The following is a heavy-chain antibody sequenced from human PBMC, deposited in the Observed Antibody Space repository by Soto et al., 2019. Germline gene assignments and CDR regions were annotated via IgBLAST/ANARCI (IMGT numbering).Heavy chain of an antibody. CDR3: ARALAEFWSGYWSHYYYYGMDV. Sequence: GASVKVSCKASGGTFSSYAMSCVRQAPGQGLEWMGGIIPIFGTANYAQKFQGRVTITADESTSTAYMELSSLRSEDTVVYYCARALAEFWSGYWSHYYYYGMDVWGQGTTVTVSS. J-gene: IGHJ6*02. CDR2: IIPIFGTA. D-gene: IGHD3-3*01. CDR1: GGTFSSYA. V-gene: IGHV1-69*13.